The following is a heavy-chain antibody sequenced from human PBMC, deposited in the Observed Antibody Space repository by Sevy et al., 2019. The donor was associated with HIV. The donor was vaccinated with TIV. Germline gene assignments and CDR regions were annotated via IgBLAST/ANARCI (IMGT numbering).Heavy chain of an antibody. D-gene: IGHD6-6*01. CDR3: ARLCPPMGIAARQVDY. CDR2: IYHSGST. V-gene: IGHV4-38-2*01. CDR1: GYSISSGYY. Sequence: SETLSLTCAVSGYSISSGYYWGWIRQPPGKGLEWIGSIYHSGSTYYNPSLKSRVTISVDTSKNQFSLKLSSVTAADTAVYYCARLCPPMGIAARQVDYWGQGTLVTVSS. J-gene: IGHJ4*02.